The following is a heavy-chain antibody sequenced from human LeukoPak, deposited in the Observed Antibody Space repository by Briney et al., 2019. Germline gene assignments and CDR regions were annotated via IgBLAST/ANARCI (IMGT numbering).Heavy chain of an antibody. CDR2: MNPNSGNT. CDR3: ARGPRGSSGWFYYHYGMDV. Sequence: ASVKVSCKASGYTFTSYDINWVRQATGQGLEWMGWMNPNSGNTGYAQKFQGRVTMTRNTSISTAYMELSSLRSEDTAVYYCARGPRGSSGWFYYHYGMDVWGQGTTVTVSS. V-gene: IGHV1-8*01. CDR1: GYTFTSYD. J-gene: IGHJ6*02. D-gene: IGHD6-19*01.